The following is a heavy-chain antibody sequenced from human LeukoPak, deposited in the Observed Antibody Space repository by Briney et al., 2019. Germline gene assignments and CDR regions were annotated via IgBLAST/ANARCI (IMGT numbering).Heavy chain of an antibody. J-gene: IGHJ4*02. CDR2: INTGSGYI. CDR1: GFSFNTYS. V-gene: IGHV3-21*01. D-gene: IGHD3-16*02. CDR3: ARDLSDYVWGSYRYMDY. Sequence: RGSLRLSCAASGFSFNTYSMNWVRQAPGKGLEWVSSINTGSGYIYYADSVKGRFTISRDNAKSSLFLQMKSLRAEDTAVYYCARDLSDYVWGSYRYMDYWGQGTLVTVSA.